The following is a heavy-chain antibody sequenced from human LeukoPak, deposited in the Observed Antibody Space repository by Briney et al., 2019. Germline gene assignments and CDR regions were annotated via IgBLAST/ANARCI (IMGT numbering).Heavy chain of an antibody. Sequence: SETLSLTCTVSGGSISSYYWSWIRQPPGKGLEWIGYIYYSGSTNYNPSLKSRVTISVDTSKNQFPLKLSSVTAADTAVYYCARVGGSNYYYYGMDVWGQGTTVTVSS. CDR3: ARVGGSNYYYYGMDV. D-gene: IGHD3-10*01. CDR1: GGSISSYY. V-gene: IGHV4-59*01. CDR2: IYYSGST. J-gene: IGHJ6*02.